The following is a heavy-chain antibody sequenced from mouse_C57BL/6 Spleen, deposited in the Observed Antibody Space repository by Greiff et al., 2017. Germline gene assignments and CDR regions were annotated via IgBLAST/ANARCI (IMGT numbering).Heavy chain of an antibody. CDR3: AIYYDRDWYFDV. J-gene: IGHJ1*03. V-gene: IGHV1-69*01. CDR1: GYTFTSYW. Sequence: QVQLQQPGAELVTPGASVKLSCKASGYTFTSYWMHWVKQRPGQGLEWIGEIDPSDSYTNYNQKFKGKSTLTVDKSSSTAYMQLSSLTSEDSAVXYCAIYYDRDWYFDVWGTGTTVTVSS. D-gene: IGHD2-4*01. CDR2: IDPSDSYT.